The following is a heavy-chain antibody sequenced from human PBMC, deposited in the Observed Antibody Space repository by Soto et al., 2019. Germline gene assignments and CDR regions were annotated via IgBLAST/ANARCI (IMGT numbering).Heavy chain of an antibody. CDR1: GYTFTSYY. J-gene: IGHJ6*02. D-gene: IGHD3-22*01. Sequence: ASVKVSCKASGYTFTSYYMHWVRQATGQGLEWMGIINPSGGSTSYAQKFQGRVTMTRDTSTSTVYMELSSLRSEDTAVYYCARGRGYYDSSGYSLYYYYGMDVWGQGTTVTVSS. CDR2: INPSGGST. CDR3: ARGRGYYDSSGYSLYYYYGMDV. V-gene: IGHV1-46*01.